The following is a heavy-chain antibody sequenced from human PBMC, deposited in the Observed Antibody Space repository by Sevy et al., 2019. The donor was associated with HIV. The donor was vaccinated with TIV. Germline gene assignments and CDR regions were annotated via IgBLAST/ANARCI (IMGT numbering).Heavy chain of an antibody. CDR3: ARGLYYYDSSGYSDAFDI. Sequence: GESLKISCKGSGYIFKNYWIGWVRQVPGKGLEWMGIFHPGNSDVRYSPSFQGHVTISADKSISAAYLQWRSLKASDTAMYFCARGLYYYDSSGYSDAFDIWGQGTMVTVSS. V-gene: IGHV5-51*01. J-gene: IGHJ3*02. CDR2: FHPGNSDV. D-gene: IGHD3-22*01. CDR1: GYIFKNYW.